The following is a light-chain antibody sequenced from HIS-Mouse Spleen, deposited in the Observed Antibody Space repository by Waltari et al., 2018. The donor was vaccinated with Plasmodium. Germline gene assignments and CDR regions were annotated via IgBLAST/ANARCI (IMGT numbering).Light chain of an antibody. CDR1: ALPKKY. CDR3: YSTDSSGNHRV. V-gene: IGLV3-10*01. Sequence: SYELTQPPSVSVSPGQTARLTGSGAALPKKYAYWYQQKSGQAPVLVIYEDSKRPSGIPERFSGSSSGTMATLTISGAQVEDEADYYCYSTDSSGNHRVFGGGTKLTVL. J-gene: IGLJ3*02. CDR2: EDS.